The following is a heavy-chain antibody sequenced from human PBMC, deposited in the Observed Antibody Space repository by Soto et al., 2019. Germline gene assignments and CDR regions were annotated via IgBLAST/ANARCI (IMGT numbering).Heavy chain of an antibody. CDR1: GGSIDRSNYY. CDR2: TYYNGNA. Sequence: SETLSLTCNVSGGSIDRSNYYWDWLRQPPGKGLEWIGTTYYNGNAYYNPSLRSRVSMSVDTSKNQFSLKLISVTAADTAVYYCARHLVAVVIKGWGYWGQGKLVTVSS. CDR3: ARHLVAVVIKGWGY. D-gene: IGHD3-10*01. V-gene: IGHV4-39*01. J-gene: IGHJ4*02.